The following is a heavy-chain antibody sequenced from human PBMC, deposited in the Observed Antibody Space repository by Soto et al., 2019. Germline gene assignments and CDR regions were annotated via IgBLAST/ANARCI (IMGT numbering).Heavy chain of an antibody. V-gene: IGHV1-3*01. CDR3: ARWSTVVVPAADLFDY. Sequence: ASVKVSCKASGYTFTSYAMHWVRQAPGQRLEWMGWINAGNGNTKYSQKFQGRVTITRDTSASTAYMELSSLRSEDTAVYYCARWSTVVVPAADLFDYWGQGXLVTVHS. D-gene: IGHD2-2*01. CDR1: GYTFTSYA. J-gene: IGHJ4*02. CDR2: INAGNGNT.